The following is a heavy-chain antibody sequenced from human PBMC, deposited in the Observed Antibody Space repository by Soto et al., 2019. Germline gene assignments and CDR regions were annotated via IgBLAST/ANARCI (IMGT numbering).Heavy chain of an antibody. CDR2: IFYSGSA. CDR3: ARESRYNWFDP. CDR1: GDSISSYY. J-gene: IGHJ5*02. Sequence: SETLSLTCTVSGDSISSYYWTWIRQPPGKGLEWIGCIFYSGSANYNPSLKSRVTISVDTSKNQFSLKVSSVTAADTAVYYCARESRYNWFDPWGQGTLVTVSS. V-gene: IGHV4-59*12.